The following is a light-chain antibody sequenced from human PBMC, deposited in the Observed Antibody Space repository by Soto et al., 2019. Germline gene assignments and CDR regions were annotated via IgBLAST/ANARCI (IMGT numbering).Light chain of an antibody. CDR3: TLYTRDNTYV. V-gene: IGLV2-18*01. Sequence: QSVLTQPRSVSGSPGQSVTISCTGTSSDVGGFKYVSWYQQPPGTAPKLRIYEARNRPSGVPDRFSGSKSGNTASLTISGLHSADVADYYFTLYTRDNTYVFATGTKVTVL. CDR2: EAR. CDR1: SSDVGGFKY. J-gene: IGLJ1*01.